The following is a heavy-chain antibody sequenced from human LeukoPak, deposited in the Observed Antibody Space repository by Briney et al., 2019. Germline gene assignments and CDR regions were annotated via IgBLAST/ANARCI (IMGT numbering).Heavy chain of an antibody. V-gene: IGHV1-2*02. D-gene: IGHD5-12*01. CDR3: ASSIVGVATPDY. J-gene: IGHJ4*02. Sequence: ASVKVSCKASGYTFTGYYMHWVRQAPGQGLEWMGWINPNSGGTNYAQKFQGRVTMTRDTSISAAYMELSRLRSDDTAVYYCASSIVGVATPDYWGQGTLVTVSS. CDR1: GYTFTGYY. CDR2: INPNSGGT.